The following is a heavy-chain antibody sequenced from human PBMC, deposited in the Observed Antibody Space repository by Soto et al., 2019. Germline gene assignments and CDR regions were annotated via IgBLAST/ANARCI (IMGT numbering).Heavy chain of an antibody. CDR1: GYTFTNYY. CDR3: ARDPDF. V-gene: IGHV1-46*01. J-gene: IGHJ4*02. Sequence: QVQLVQSGAEVKKPGASVKVSCKASGYTFTNYYILWVRQAPGQGLEWMGVINPSDVSTSYAQRFQGRVTMTRDTSTSTVYMELSSLRSEDTAVYYCARDPDFWGQGTLVTFSS. CDR2: INPSDVST.